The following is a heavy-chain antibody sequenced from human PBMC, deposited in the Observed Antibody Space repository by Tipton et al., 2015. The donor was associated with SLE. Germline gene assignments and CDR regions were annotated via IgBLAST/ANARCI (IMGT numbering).Heavy chain of an antibody. Sequence: SLRLSCVGSGFTFSSHAMHWVRLAPGKGLEWVATIPYDGSKESFVDSVKGRFTMSRDNSKNTLSLQMNSLKAEDTAVYYCARSLVWSGYFGFMDVWGKGTTVTVSS. CDR2: IPYDGSKE. J-gene: IGHJ6*03. V-gene: IGHV3-30*03. CDR3: ARSLVWSGYFGFMDV. D-gene: IGHD3-3*01. CDR1: GFTFSSHA.